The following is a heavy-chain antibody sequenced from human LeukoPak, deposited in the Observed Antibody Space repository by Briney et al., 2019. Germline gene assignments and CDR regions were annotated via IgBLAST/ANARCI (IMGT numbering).Heavy chain of an antibody. J-gene: IGHJ5*02. CDR1: GFTFSSYW. Sequence: GGSLTLSCAASGFTFSSYWMSWVRQAPGKGLEWVANINQDGSEKYYVDSVKGRFTISRDNAKNSLYLQMNSLRAEVTAVYYCARDIVVVPAAPFDPWGQGTLVTVSS. V-gene: IGHV3-7*01. CDR2: INQDGSEK. CDR3: ARDIVVVPAAPFDP. D-gene: IGHD2-2*01.